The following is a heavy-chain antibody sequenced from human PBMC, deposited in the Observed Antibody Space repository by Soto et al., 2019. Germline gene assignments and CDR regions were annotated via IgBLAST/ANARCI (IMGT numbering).Heavy chain of an antibody. CDR2: IYYSGST. Sequence: SETLSLTCTVSGGSISSGGYYWSWIRQHPGKGLEWIGYIYYSGSTYYNPSLKSRVTISVDTSKNQFSLKLSSVTAADTAVYYCARDERGSSSFDYWGQGTLVTVS. CDR3: ARDERGSSSFDY. V-gene: IGHV4-31*03. J-gene: IGHJ4*02. D-gene: IGHD6-13*01. CDR1: GGSISSGGYY.